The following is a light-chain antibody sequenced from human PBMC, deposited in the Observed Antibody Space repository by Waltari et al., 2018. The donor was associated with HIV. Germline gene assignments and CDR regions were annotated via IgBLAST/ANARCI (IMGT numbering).Light chain of an antibody. V-gene: IGKV4-1*01. J-gene: IGKJ5*01. Sequence: DIVLTQSPETLSVSLGERAAIHCKSGESVLSSSNNLNYFAWYQQRPGQPPTLLFSEASSRSSGVPARFTASGSRTDFTLTMDDLQADDVAVYFCQQYYSTPTFGRGTQLV. CDR3: QQYYSTPT. CDR1: ESVLSSSNNLNY. CDR2: EAS.